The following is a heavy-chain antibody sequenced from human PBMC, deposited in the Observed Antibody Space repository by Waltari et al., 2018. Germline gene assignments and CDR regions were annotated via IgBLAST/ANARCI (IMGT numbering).Heavy chain of an antibody. Sequence: QVQLQESGPGLVKPSETLSLTCTVSGGSISSYYWSWIRQPPGKGLEWIGYIYYSGSTNYNPSPKSRVTISVDTSKNQFSLKLSSVTAADTAVYYCARENYYYYMDVWGKGTTVTISS. J-gene: IGHJ6*03. V-gene: IGHV4-59*01. CDR1: GGSISSYY. CDR3: ARENYYYYMDV. CDR2: IYYSGST.